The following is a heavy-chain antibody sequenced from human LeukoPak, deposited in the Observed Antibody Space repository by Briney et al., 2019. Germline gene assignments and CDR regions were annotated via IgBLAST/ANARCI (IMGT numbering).Heavy chain of an antibody. CDR3: AKAAPTLDDAFDI. Sequence: GGPPRLSCADSAFTFSSCATSWVRQALGKGLERVLHTCGSWGSAYCADAVKGRFTISRDNSKNTLYLQMNSLRAEDTIVYYCAKAAPTLDDAFDIWGQGTIVTVSS. D-gene: IGHD6-6*01. V-gene: IGHV3-23*01. J-gene: IGHJ3*02. CDR2: TCGSWGSA. CDR1: AFTFSSCA.